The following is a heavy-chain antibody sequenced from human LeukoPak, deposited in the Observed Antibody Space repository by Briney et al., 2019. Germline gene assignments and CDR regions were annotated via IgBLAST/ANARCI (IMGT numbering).Heavy chain of an antibody. D-gene: IGHD6-13*01. CDR3: ARGGAAAGTSTGDFDY. CDR2: ISYDGSNK. Sequence: GGSLRLSCAASGFTFSSYGMHWVRQAPGKGLEWVAVISYDGSNKYYADSVKGRFTISRDNSKNTLYLQMNSLRAEDTAVYYRARGGAAAGTSTGDFDYWGQGTLVTVSS. CDR1: GFTFSSYG. V-gene: IGHV3-30*19. J-gene: IGHJ4*02.